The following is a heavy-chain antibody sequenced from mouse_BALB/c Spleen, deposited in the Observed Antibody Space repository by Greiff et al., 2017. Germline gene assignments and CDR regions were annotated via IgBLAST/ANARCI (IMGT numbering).Heavy chain of an antibody. V-gene: IGHV1-7*01. CDR3: ARSLSYYAMDY. J-gene: IGHJ4*01. D-gene: IGHD6-2*01. CDR2: INPSTGYT. CDR1: GYTFTSYW. Sequence: QVQLQQSGAELAKPGASVKMSCKASGYTFTSYWMHRVKQRPGQGLEWIGYINPSTGYTEYNQKFKDKATLTADKSSSTAYMQLSSLTSEDSAVYYCARSLSYYAMDYWGQGTSVTVSA.